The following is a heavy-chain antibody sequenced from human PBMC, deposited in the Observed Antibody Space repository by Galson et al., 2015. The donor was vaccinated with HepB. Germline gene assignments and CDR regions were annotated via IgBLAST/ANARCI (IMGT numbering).Heavy chain of an antibody. CDR2: ISYDGSNK. CDR3: AYDSSGYYYFDY. CDR1: GFTFSSYG. J-gene: IGHJ4*02. D-gene: IGHD3-22*01. Sequence: SLRLSCAASGFTFSSYGMHWVRQAPGKGLEWVAVISYDGSNKYYADSVKGRFTISRDNSKNTLYLQMNSLRAEDTAVYYCAYDSSGYYYFDYWGQGTLVTVSS. V-gene: IGHV3-30*03.